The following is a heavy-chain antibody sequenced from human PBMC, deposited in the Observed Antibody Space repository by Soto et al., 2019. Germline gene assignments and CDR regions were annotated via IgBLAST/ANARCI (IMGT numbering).Heavy chain of an antibody. J-gene: IGHJ3*02. Sequence: QVQLQESGPGLVKPSETLSLTCTVSGGSITSFFWSWIRQPPGKGLEWIAYISSSGSTKYNPSRKSRVTISLDTSKNQFSLRSISVTAADTAVYYCARLAPRDGDPKTVRAFDIWGQGTMVTVSS. D-gene: IGHD1-1*01. CDR2: ISSSGST. V-gene: IGHV4-59*01. CDR3: ARLAPRDGDPKTVRAFDI. CDR1: GGSITSFF.